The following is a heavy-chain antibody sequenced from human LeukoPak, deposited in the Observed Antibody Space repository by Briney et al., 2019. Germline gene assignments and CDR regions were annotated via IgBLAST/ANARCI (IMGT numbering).Heavy chain of an antibody. D-gene: IGHD3-16*01. CDR1: GGSISSYY. CDR3: ARSLKGAGMDV. Sequence: SETLSLTCTVSGGSISSYYWSWIRQPPGKGLEWIGYIYYSGSTNYNPSLKSRVTISVDTSNNQCSLKLSAVTAADTAVYYCARSLKGAGMDVWGKGTTVTVSS. J-gene: IGHJ6*04. V-gene: IGHV4-59*01. CDR2: IYYSGST.